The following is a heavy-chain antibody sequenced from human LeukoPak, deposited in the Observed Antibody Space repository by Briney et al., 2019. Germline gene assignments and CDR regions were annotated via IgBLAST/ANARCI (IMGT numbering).Heavy chain of an antibody. V-gene: IGHV3-7*01. Sequence: PGGSLRLSCAASGFTFSSYSMNWVRQAPGKGLEWVANIKQDGSEKYYVDSVKGRFTISRDNAKNSLYLQMNSLRAEDTAVYYCARFPYDFWSGYSRGRHENVDYWGQGTLVTVSS. CDR2: IKQDGSEK. D-gene: IGHD3-3*01. CDR1: GFTFSSYS. J-gene: IGHJ4*02. CDR3: ARFPYDFWSGYSRGRHENVDY.